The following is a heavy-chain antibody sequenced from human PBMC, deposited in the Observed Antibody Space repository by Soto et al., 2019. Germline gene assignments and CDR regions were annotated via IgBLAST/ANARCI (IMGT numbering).Heavy chain of an antibody. J-gene: IGHJ4*02. CDR3: ARPSSGGNSWFFAY. Sequence: QLQLQESGPGLVKPSETLSLTCTVSGGSISVGSYYWGWIRQPPGKAPEWIGSNSYSGSTYYNPSLKSRVTIFMDMSKNQFSLRLPSVTAPDTAVYYCARPSSGGNSWFFAYWGQGTLVSVSS. CDR2: NSYSGST. D-gene: IGHD2-21*02. CDR1: GGSISVGSYY. V-gene: IGHV4-39*01.